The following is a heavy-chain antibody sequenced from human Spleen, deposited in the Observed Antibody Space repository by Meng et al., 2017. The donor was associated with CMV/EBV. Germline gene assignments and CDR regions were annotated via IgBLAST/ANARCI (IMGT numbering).Heavy chain of an antibody. Sequence: CVASGFIFSSYWMSWVRQAPGKGLEWVANIKQDGSEKSYVDSVKGRFTISRDNAKNSLYLQMNSLRAEDTAVYYCASLSLLSPDFDYWGQGTLVTVSS. V-gene: IGHV3-7*01. J-gene: IGHJ4*02. CDR1: GFIFSSYW. CDR3: ASLSLLSPDFDY. CDR2: IKQDGSEK. D-gene: IGHD2-2*01.